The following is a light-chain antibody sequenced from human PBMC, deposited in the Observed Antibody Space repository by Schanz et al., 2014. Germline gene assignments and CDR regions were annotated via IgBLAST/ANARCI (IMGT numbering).Light chain of an antibody. J-gene: IGLJ3*02. CDR3: AAWDDSLHGWV. CDR1: SSNIGGNT. V-gene: IGLV1-44*01. Sequence: QSVLTQPPSASGTPGQRVTISCSGSSSNIGGNTVNWYQQLPGTAPKLLIYGNRYRPSGVPDRFSGSKSGTSASLAISGLQSEDEADYHCAAWDDSLHGWVFGGGTKLTVL. CDR2: GNR.